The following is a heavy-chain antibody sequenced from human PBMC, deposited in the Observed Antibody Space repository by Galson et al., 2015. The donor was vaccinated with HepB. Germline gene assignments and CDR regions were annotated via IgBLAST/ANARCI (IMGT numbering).Heavy chain of an antibody. V-gene: IGHV1-8*01. D-gene: IGHD5-24*01. CDR1: GSTFSNFD. CDR2: MNADS. Sequence: SVKVSCKASGSTFSNFDINWIRQATGQGLEWMAWMNADSDSAQKFQGRITLTRDTSSATFYMELTGLTSDDSAIYFCARGNSYSDTNGFPHGPEMFDLWGQGTSVTVSS. J-gene: IGHJ3*01. CDR3: ARGNSYSDTNGFPHGPEMFDL.